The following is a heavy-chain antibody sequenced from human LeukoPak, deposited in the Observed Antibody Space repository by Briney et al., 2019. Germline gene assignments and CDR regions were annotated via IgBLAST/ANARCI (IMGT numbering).Heavy chain of an antibody. D-gene: IGHD4-17*01. CDR1: GFTFSSYA. Sequence: GGSLRLSCAASGFTFSSYAMSWVRQAPGKGLEWVSAISGSGGSTYYADSVKGRFTISRDNSKNTLYLQMNSLRAEDTAVYYCAGSYTVTTAGYWGQGTLVTVSS. V-gene: IGHV3-23*01. CDR2: ISGSGGST. CDR3: AGSYTVTTAGY. J-gene: IGHJ4*02.